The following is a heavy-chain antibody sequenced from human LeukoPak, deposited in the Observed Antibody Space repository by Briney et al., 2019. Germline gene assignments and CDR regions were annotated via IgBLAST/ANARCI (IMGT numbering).Heavy chain of an antibody. J-gene: IGHJ5*02. CDR1: GGSISSYY. CDR2: IYYSGST. V-gene: IGHV4-59*01. Sequence: SETLSLTCTVSGGSISSYYWSWIRQPPGKGLEWIGYIYYSGSTNYNPSLKSRITISVDTSKNQFSLKLSSVTAADTAVYYCAREYGSGSSWGQGTLVTVSS. D-gene: IGHD3-10*01. CDR3: AREYGSGSS.